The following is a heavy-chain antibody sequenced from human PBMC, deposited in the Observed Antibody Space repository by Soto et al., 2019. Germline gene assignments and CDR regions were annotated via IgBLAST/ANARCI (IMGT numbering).Heavy chain of an antibody. V-gene: IGHV4-31*03. D-gene: IGHD3-3*01. Sequence: PSETLSLTCTVSGGSISSGGYYWSWIRQHPGKGLEWIGYIYYSGSTYYNPSLKSRVTISVDTSKNQFSLKLSSVTAAGTGVYYCARDAFLYFWSGYAHYYYYGMDVWGQGTTVTVSS. CDR3: ARDAFLYFWSGYAHYYYYGMDV. CDR1: GGSISSGGYY. J-gene: IGHJ6*02. CDR2: IYYSGST.